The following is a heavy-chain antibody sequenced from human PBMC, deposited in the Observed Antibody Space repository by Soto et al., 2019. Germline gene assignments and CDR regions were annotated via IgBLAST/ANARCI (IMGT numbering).Heavy chain of an antibody. CDR3: APTQAHNWNDF. V-gene: IGHV3-48*01. Sequence: EVKLVQSGGASVQSGGSLRLACAVSGLTYSDYSMNWVRQAPGKGLEWISYISPSGSPLYYADSVKGRFTISRDNAKNYRCLQKKSRGGEDGAVISGAPTQAHNWNDFGGQETVVTVSP. CDR2: ISPSGSPL. CDR1: GLTYSDYS. J-gene: IGHJ5*01.